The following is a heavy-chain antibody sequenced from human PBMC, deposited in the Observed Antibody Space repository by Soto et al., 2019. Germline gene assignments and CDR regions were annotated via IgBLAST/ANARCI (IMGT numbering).Heavy chain of an antibody. J-gene: IGHJ5*02. Sequence: SETLSLTCTVSGGSISSGDYYWSWIRQPPGKGLEWIGYIYYSGSTYYNPSLKSRVTISVDTSKNQFSLKLSSVTAADTAVYYCARGGYYDILTGHRDLNWFDPWGQGTLVTVSS. CDR1: GGSISSGDYY. CDR2: IYYSGST. CDR3: ARGGYYDILTGHRDLNWFDP. D-gene: IGHD3-9*01. V-gene: IGHV4-30-4*01.